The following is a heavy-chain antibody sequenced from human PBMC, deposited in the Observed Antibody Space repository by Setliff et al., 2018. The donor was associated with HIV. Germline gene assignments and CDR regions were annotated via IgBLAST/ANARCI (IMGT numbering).Heavy chain of an antibody. Sequence: SVKDSCKASGVTFNYSFITWVRQAPGQGLEWMGGVVPTIHEATYAQKFQGRVTITADESATTVYMEMSGLTSEDTAIYYCARGADASGYFYREYFQHWGQGTLVTVSS. V-gene: IGHV1-69*13. D-gene: IGHD3-22*01. CDR2: VVPTIHEA. CDR1: GVTFNYSF. CDR3: ARGADASGYFYREYFQH. J-gene: IGHJ1*01.